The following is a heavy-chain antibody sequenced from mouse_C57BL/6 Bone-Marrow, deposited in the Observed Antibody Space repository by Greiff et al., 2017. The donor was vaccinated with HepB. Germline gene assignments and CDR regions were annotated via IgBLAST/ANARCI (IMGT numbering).Heavy chain of an antibody. CDR1: GYTFTSYW. J-gene: IGHJ2*01. V-gene: IGHV1-69*01. Sequence: VQLQQSGAELVMPGASVKLSCKASGYTFTSYWMHWVKQRPGQGLEWIGEIDPSDSYTNYNQKFKGKSTLTVDKSSSTAYMQLSSLTSEDSAVYYCARLGSSSSGYWGQGTTLTVST. D-gene: IGHD3-2*02. CDR3: ARLGSSSSGY. CDR2: IDPSDSYT.